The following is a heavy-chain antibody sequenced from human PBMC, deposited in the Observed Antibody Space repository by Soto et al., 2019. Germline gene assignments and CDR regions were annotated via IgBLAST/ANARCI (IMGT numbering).Heavy chain of an antibody. CDR2: ISSSSSTI. CDR3: ARDMSGRGGSSWYDYYYGMDV. V-gene: IGHV3-48*02. D-gene: IGHD6-13*01. Sequence: EVQLVESGGGLVQPGGSLRLSCAASGFTFSSYSMNWVRQAPGKGLEWVSYISSSSSTIYYADSVKGRFTISRDNAKNSLYLQMNSLRDEDTAVYYCARDMSGRGGSSWYDYYYGMDVWGQGTTVTVSS. CDR1: GFTFSSYS. J-gene: IGHJ6*02.